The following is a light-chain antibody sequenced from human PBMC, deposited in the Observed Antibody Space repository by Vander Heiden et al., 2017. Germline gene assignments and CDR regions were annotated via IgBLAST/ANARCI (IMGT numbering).Light chain of an antibody. CDR3: QQYGSSPPEGT. CDR1: QSVSSSY. J-gene: IGKJ1*01. CDR2: GAS. V-gene: IGKV3-20*01. Sequence: EIVLTHSPGTLSLSPGERATLSCRASQSVSSSYLAGYQQKPGQAPRLLIYGASSRATGIPDRFSGSGSGTDFTLTISRLEPEDFAVYYCQQYGSSPPEGTFGQGTKVEIK.